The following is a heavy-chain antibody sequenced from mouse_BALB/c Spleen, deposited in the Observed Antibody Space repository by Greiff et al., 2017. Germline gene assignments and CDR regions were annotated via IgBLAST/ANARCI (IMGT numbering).Heavy chain of an antibody. CDR1: GYSITSGYY. V-gene: IGHV3-6*02. CDR2: ISYDGSN. Sequence: DVQLQESGPGLVKPSQSLSLTCSVTGYSITSGYYWYWIRQFPGNKLEWMGYISYDGSNNYNPSLKNRISITRDTSKNQFFLKLNSVTTEDTATYYCARASGYFYAMDYWGQGTSVTVSS. CDR3: ARASGYFYAMDY. D-gene: IGHD3-1*01. J-gene: IGHJ4*01.